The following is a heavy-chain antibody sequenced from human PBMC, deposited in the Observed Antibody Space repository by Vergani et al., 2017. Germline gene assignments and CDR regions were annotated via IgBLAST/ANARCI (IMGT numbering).Heavy chain of an antibody. CDR1: GASISSYF. CDR2: VHTDGTA. V-gene: IGHV4-4*07. CDR3: ARVYAVGATWEGGWYFDL. D-gene: IGHD1-26*01. J-gene: IGHJ2*01. Sequence: QVQLQESGPGLLKPSETLSLTCSVSGASISSYFWSWIRQPAGKGLEWLGRVHTDGTAYYNPSLRTRVRLSADLSQSQFSLKLSSVTAADTPVYYCARVYAVGATWEGGWYFDLWGRGTLVTVSS.